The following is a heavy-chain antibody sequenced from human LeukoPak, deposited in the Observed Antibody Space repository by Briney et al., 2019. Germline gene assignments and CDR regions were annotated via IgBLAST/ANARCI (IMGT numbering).Heavy chain of an antibody. CDR3: ARDDYNTLGYNFHY. V-gene: IGHV3-9*01. CDR2: INWGNDGI. J-gene: IGHJ4*02. CDR1: GFTFADHA. Sequence: GGSLRLSCVASGFTFADHAMHWVRRAPGQGLEWVTGINWGNDGIVYAASVRGRFTVSRDNAKNTLYLQMNRLRPEDTAFYYCARDDYNTLGYNFHYWGQGTLVTVSS. D-gene: IGHD1-1*01.